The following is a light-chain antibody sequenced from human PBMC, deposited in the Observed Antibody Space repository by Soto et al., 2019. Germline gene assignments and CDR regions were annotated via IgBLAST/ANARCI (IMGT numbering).Light chain of an antibody. Sequence: ENELKQSPGTLSLSPGERATLSCRASQSVSSSYLAWYQQKPGQAPRLLIYGASTRATGIPDRFSGSGSGTDFTFTISRLESEDFAVYFCQQYGSSPLTFGGGTKVEIK. J-gene: IGKJ4*01. CDR1: QSVSSSY. CDR3: QQYGSSPLT. V-gene: IGKV3-20*01. CDR2: GAS.